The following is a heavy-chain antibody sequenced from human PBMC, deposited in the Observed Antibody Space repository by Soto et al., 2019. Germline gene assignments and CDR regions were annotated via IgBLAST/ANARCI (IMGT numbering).Heavy chain of an antibody. J-gene: IGHJ5*02. CDR1: GFTSSSYS. CDR3: ARHPERIAEIGWFDP. CDR2: ISSSSSTI. Sequence: TGGSLRLSCAASGFTSSSYSMNWVRQAPGKGLEWVSYISSSSSTIYYADSVKGRFTISRDNAKNSLYLQMNSLRDEDTAVYYCARHPERIAEIGWFDPWGQGTLVTVSS. V-gene: IGHV3-48*02. D-gene: IGHD6-13*01.